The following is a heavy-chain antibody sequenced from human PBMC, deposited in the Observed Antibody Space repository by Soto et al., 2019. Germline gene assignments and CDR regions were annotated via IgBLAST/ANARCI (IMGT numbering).Heavy chain of an antibody. V-gene: IGHV4-39*01. CDR2: IYYSGST. J-gene: IGHJ6*03. CDR1: GGSISSSSYY. CDR3: ARIDCSSTSCYVYYYYYMDV. Sequence: SETLSLTCTVSGGSISSSSYYWGWIRQPPGKGLEWIGSIYYSGSTYYNPSLKSRVTISVDTSKNQFSLKLSSVTAADTAVYYCARIDCSSTSCYVYYYYYMDVWGKGTTVTVSS. D-gene: IGHD2-2*01.